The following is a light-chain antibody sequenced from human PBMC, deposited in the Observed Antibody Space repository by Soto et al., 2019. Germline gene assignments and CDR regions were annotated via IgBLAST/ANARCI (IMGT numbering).Light chain of an antibody. CDR2: AAS. CDR1: QGISSY. Sequence: DIQMTQSPSSLSASVGDRVTITCRASQGISSYLAWYQQRPGKVPKVLIYAASTLHSGVPSRFSGSGSGTDFTLTISNVQPEDVATYYCQNYYNAPETF. CDR3: QNYYNAPET. J-gene: IGKJ1*01. V-gene: IGKV1-27*01.